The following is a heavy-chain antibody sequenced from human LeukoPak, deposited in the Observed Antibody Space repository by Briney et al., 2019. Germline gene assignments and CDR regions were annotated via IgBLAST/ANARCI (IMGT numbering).Heavy chain of an antibody. CDR3: ARLSIFFDY. Sequence: PSETLSLTCTVSGGSISSGSYYWGWIRQPPGKGLEWIGSIYYRGSTYYNPSLKSRVTISVDTSKNQFSLKLSSVTAADTAVYYCARLSIFFDYWGQGTLVTVSS. CDR2: IYYRGST. D-gene: IGHD3-3*02. J-gene: IGHJ4*02. V-gene: IGHV4-39*01. CDR1: GGSISSGSYY.